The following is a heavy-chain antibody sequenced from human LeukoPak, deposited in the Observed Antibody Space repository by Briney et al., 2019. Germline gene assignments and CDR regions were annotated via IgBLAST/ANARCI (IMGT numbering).Heavy chain of an antibody. J-gene: IGHJ4*02. Sequence: GGSLRLSCAASGFTFSTYWMTWVRQAPGKGLEWVANIKQDGSEKYYVDSVKGRFTISRDNAKNSLYLQMNSLRAEDTAVYYCARDRGSSLWSNYPDYWGQGTLVTVSS. V-gene: IGHV3-7*01. CDR3: ARDRGSSLWSNYPDY. CDR1: GFTFSTYW. CDR2: IKQDGSEK. D-gene: IGHD6-6*01.